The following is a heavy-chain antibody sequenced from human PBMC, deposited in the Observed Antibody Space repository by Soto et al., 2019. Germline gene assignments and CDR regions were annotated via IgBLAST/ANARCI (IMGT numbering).Heavy chain of an antibody. CDR1: GGSFRTYT. CDR3: TSLRGGTRRYYAMGV. D-gene: IGHD1-26*01. J-gene: IGHJ6*01. Sequence: SVKVSCKASGGSFRTYTTSWVRQAPGQGLEWVGGIIPIFGTVNYAQKLRDRVTITADESTSTAYMELTNLRSEDTAVYYCTSLRGGTRRYYAMGVWGQGTAVTV. V-gene: IGHV1-69*13. CDR2: IIPIFGTV.